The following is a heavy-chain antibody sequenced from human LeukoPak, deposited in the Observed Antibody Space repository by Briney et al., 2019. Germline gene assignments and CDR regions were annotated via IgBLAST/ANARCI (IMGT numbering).Heavy chain of an antibody. CDR1: GGTFTSYA. V-gene: IGHV1-69*01. CDR2: IIPIFGTA. J-gene: IGHJ6*04. CDR3: ARAGGITMVRGVPYYYYYYGMDV. Sequence: SVTVSFKASGGTFTSYAISWVRQAPRQGLEWMGGIIPIFGTANYPQKFQGRVTITADESTSTAYMELSSLRTEDTAVYYCARAGGITMVRGVPYYYYYYGMDVWGKGTTVTVSS. D-gene: IGHD3-10*01.